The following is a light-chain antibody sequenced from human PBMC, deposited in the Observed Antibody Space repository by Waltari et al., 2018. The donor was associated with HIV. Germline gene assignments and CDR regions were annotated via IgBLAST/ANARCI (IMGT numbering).Light chain of an antibody. CDR1: QSISSW. Sequence: DIQMTQSPSTLSASVGDRDTITCRASQSISSWLAWYQQKPGKAPKVLIYQASSLESGVPSRFSGSGSGTECTLTISRLQPDEFATYYCQQYNSYWTLGQGTKVEIK. V-gene: IGKV1-5*03. CDR2: QAS. J-gene: IGKJ1*01. CDR3: QQYNSYWT.